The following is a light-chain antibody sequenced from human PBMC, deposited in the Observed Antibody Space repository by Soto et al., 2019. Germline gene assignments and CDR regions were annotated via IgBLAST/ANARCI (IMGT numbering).Light chain of an antibody. Sequence: EIVMTQSPATLSVSQGERATLSCRASQSVSSNLAWYQQKPGQAPRLLIYGASTRATGIPARFSGSGSGTQFTITISSLQSEDFAFYYCQQYNNWPPWTCGQGTKVEIK. CDR2: GAS. J-gene: IGKJ1*01. CDR1: QSVSSN. V-gene: IGKV3-15*01. CDR3: QQYNNWPPWT.